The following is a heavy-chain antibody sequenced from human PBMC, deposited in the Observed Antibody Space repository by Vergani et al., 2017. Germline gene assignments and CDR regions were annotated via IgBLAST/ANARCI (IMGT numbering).Heavy chain of an antibody. CDR3: ARDLVDTAMVTGGFDY. J-gene: IGHJ4*02. Sequence: QVQLVQSGAEVKKPGASVKVSCKASGYTFTSYYMHWVRQAPGQGLEWRGIINPSGGSTSYAQKFQGRVTMTRDTSTSTDYMELRSLRSEDTAVEYCARDLVDTAMVTGGFDYWGQGTLVTVSS. D-gene: IGHD5-18*01. CDR1: GYTFTSYY. V-gene: IGHV1-46*01. CDR2: INPSGGST.